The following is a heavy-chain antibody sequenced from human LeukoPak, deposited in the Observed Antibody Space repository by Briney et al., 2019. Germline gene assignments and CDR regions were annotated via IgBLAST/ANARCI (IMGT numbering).Heavy chain of an antibody. CDR3: AREGEAARPGLNDAFDI. J-gene: IGHJ3*02. D-gene: IGHD6-6*01. CDR1: GYTFTSYY. CDR2: INPSGGST. Sequence: EASVTVSFKASGYTFTSYYLHWVRQAPGQGLEWMGIINPSGGSTSYAQKFQGRVTMTRDTSTSTVYMELHSLRSEDTAVYYCAREGEAARPGLNDAFDIWGQGTMVTVSS. V-gene: IGHV1-46*01.